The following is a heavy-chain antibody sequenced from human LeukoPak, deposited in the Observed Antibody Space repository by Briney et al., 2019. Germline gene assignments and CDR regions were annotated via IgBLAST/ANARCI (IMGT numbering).Heavy chain of an antibody. J-gene: IGHJ3*02. CDR1: GFTFSSYA. V-gene: IGHV3-23*01. CDR3: AKDYCGGDCYPLDAFDI. Sequence: GGSLRLSCAASGFTFSSYAMSWVRQAPGKGLEWVSAISVSGGSTYYADSVKGRFTISRNNSKNTLYLQMNSLRAEDTAVYYCAKDYCGGDCYPLDAFDIWGQGTMVTVSS. CDR2: ISVSGGST. D-gene: IGHD2-21*02.